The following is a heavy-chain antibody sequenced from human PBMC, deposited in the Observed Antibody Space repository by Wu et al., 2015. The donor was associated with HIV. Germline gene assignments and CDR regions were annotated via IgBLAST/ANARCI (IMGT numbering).Heavy chain of an antibody. CDR3: ARGIYSRGTGYFDF. V-gene: IGHV1-18*01. J-gene: IGHJ4*02. Sequence: QVQLVQSGGEVKKVGASVKVSCKASGYTFTSYGISWVRQAPGQRPEWMGWISGDDGKTKYAQKMQDRVTMTTDTSTSTAYLELRSLRSDDTAVYYCARGIYSRGTGYFDFWGQGTLVAVPS. CDR2: ISGDDGKT. D-gene: IGHD1-1*01. CDR1: GYTFTSYG.